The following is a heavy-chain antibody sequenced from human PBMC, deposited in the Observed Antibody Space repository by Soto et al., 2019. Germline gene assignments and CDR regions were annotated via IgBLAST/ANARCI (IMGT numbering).Heavy chain of an antibody. CDR1: GFTFSSYA. D-gene: IGHD3-10*01. Sequence: EVQLLESGGGLVQPGGSLRLSCAASGFTFSSYAMSWVRQAPGKGLELVSAISNSGASTYYAASVKGRFTISRDNSKNTPYLQMKSLRAEDTAVYYCAKHPGAYYYGYQLRGYFDYWGQRTLVTDSS. J-gene: IGHJ4*02. CDR3: AKHPGAYYYGYQLRGYFDY. V-gene: IGHV3-23*01. CDR2: ISNSGAST.